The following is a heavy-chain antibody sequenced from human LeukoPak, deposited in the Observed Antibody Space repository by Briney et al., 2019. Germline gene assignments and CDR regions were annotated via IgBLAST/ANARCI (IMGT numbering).Heavy chain of an antibody. CDR3: ARGYGSGSYYRLNWFDP. J-gene: IGHJ5*02. V-gene: IGHV4-34*01. Sequence: PSETLSLTCAVYGGSFSGYYWSWIRQPPGKGLEWIGEINHSGSTNCNPSLKSRVTISVDTSKNQFSLKLSSVTAADTAVYYCARGYGSGSYYRLNWFDPWGQGTLVTVSS. CDR2: INHSGST. D-gene: IGHD3-10*01. CDR1: GGSFSGYY.